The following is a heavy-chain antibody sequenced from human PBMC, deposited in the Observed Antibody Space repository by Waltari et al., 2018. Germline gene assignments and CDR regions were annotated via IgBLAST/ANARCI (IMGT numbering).Heavy chain of an antibody. J-gene: IGHJ4*02. V-gene: IGHV3-48*03. CDR3: ATSIVGSLDY. D-gene: IGHD1-26*01. CDR1: GFTFRHYE. CDR2: ISSSGRTI. Sequence: EVKLVESGGGLVQPGGSLRLSCAAPGFTFRHYELNWVRQAPGKGLEWVSYISSSGRTIDYADSVKGRLTMSRDDAKNSVYLQMHSLRAEDTAVYYCATSIVGSLDYWGQGNLVTVSS.